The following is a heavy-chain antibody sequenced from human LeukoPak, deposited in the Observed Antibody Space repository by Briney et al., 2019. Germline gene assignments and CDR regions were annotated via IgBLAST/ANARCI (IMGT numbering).Heavy chain of an antibody. CDR1: GFTFSNYA. D-gene: IGHD1-20*01. CDR2: ISASGLST. J-gene: IGHJ4*02. Sequence: GGSLRLSCVASGFTFSNYAMSWVRQAPGKGLEYVSPISASGLSTYYTDSVRGRFTNSRDNSKNTLYLQMHSLRAEDTAVYYCAKETSITGAGDFWGQGTLVTVSS. V-gene: IGHV3-23*01. CDR3: AKETSITGAGDF.